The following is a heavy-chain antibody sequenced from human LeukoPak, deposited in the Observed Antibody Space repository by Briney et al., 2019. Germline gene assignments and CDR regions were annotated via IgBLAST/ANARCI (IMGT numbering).Heavy chain of an antibody. CDR1: GFIFSSDA. D-gene: IGHD2-21*01. J-gene: IGHJ1*01. V-gene: IGHV3-23*01. Sequence: GGSLTLSCVGSGFIFSSDAMSWVGHAPGKGGEGVSGISPSGDSSYNADSVKGGVTSSRDNAKNTFYLQMTRLRAEDTALYYCAKDWRNGYSIDWYSDGYFPHWGQGTLVTVSS. CDR2: ISPSGDSS. CDR3: AKDWRNGYSIDWYSDGYFPH.